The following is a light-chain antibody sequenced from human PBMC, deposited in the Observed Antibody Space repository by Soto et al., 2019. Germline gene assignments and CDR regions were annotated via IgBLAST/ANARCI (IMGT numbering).Light chain of an antibody. J-gene: IGKJ1*01. CDR2: GAS. CDR3: LQDYYYPYT. Sequence: AVQVTQSPASLSASLGDSVPITCRTSQGVAYVAAWFHQKPGQAPQRLIFGASTLLSGVPARFSGSGSGREFTLTINRLQPEDFATYYCLQDYYYPYTFGQGTKLEVK. CDR1: QGVAYV. V-gene: IGKV1-6*01.